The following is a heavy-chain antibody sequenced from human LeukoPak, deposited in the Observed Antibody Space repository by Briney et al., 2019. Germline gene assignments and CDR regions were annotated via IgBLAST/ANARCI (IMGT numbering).Heavy chain of an antibody. CDR2: INPNSGGT. J-gene: IGHJ3*02. Sequence: ASVKVSSKASGYTFTGYYMHWVRQAPGQGLEWMGWINPNSGGTNYAQKFQGRVTMTRDTSISTAYMELSRLRSDDTAVYYCARGDDSSGYHDAFDIWGQGTMVTVSS. CDR3: ARGDDSSGYHDAFDI. V-gene: IGHV1-2*02. D-gene: IGHD3-22*01. CDR1: GYTFTGYY.